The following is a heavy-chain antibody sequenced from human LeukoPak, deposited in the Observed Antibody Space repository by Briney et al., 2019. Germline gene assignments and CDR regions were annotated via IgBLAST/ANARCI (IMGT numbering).Heavy chain of an antibody. CDR3: AKVLATSDAFDI. J-gene: IGHJ3*02. V-gene: IGHV3-21*04. Sequence: GGSLRLSCAASRFTFSDYSMNWVRQAPGKGLEWVSSISSSGTSIFYAASVKGRFTISRDNARNSLYLQMNNLRAEDTAVYYCAKVLATSDAFDIWGQGTMVTVSS. CDR1: RFTFSDYS. CDR2: ISSSGTSI.